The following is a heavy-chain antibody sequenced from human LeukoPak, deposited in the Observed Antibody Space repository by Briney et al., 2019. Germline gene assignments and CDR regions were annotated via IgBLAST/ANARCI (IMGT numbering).Heavy chain of an antibody. CDR1: GGTFSSYA. Sequence: SVKVFCKASGGTFSSYAISWVRQAPGQGLEWMGGIIPIFGTANYAQKFQGRVTITTDESTSTAYMELSSLRSEDTAVYYCARALPSGSLHYFDYWGQGTLVTVSS. V-gene: IGHV1-69*05. CDR2: IIPIFGTA. D-gene: IGHD1-26*01. J-gene: IGHJ4*02. CDR3: ARALPSGSLHYFDY.